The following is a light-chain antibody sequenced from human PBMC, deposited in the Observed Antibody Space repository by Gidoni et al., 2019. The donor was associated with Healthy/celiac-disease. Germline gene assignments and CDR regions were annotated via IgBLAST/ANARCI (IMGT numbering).Light chain of an antibody. CDR1: QSISSY. Sequence: DIHITQSPASLSASVGDRVTITCRASQSISSYLNWYQQKPGKAPKLLIYAASSLQSGVPSRFSGSESRTDFTLTISSLQPEDFATYYCQQSYNTPLTFGPGTRVDIK. CDR2: AAS. CDR3: QQSYNTPLT. J-gene: IGKJ3*01. V-gene: IGKV1-39*01.